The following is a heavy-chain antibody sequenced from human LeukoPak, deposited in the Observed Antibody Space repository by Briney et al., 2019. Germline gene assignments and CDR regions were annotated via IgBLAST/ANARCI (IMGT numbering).Heavy chain of an antibody. CDR3: AREAYCSSTRCYSKEVDY. Sequence: GASVKVSCKASGYTFTTYGISWGRQAPGQGLEWMGWISAYNGNTNYTQKLQGRVTMTTDTSTSTAYMELRSLRSDDTAVYYCAREAYCSSTRCYSKEVDYWGQGTLVTVSS. CDR2: ISAYNGNT. D-gene: IGHD2-2*01. CDR1: GYTFTTYG. J-gene: IGHJ4*02. V-gene: IGHV1-18*04.